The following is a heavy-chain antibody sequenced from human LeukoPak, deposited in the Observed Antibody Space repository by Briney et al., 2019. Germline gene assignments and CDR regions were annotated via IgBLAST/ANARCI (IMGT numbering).Heavy chain of an antibody. CDR3: ANGLAASGNFLLRDYYYFIAV. V-gene: IGHV3-23*01. CDR2: INGNGGAT. CDR1: GFTFNNCG. J-gene: IGHJ6*03. Sequence: PGGTLRLSCVASGFTFNNCGKHWGRQAPGKGMEWVSTINGNGGATYYSDSFKGRFLISRADSKSTVYLRMNKLRVEDSRLYCCANGLAASGNFLLRDYYYFIAVWGKGTTVTVSS. D-gene: IGHD1-26*01.